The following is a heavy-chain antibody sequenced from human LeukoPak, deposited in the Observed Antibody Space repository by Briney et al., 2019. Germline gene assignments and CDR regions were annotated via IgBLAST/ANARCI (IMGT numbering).Heavy chain of an antibody. CDR3: ARHVTIFGGNWFDP. CDR1: GGSFSGYY. Sequence: SETLSLTCAVYGGSFSGYYLSWIRQPPGKGLEWIGEINHSGSTNYNPSLKSRVTISVDTSKNQFSLKLSSVTAADTAVYYCARHVTIFGGNWFDPWGQGTLVTVSS. J-gene: IGHJ5*02. CDR2: INHSGST. D-gene: IGHD3-3*01. V-gene: IGHV4-34*01.